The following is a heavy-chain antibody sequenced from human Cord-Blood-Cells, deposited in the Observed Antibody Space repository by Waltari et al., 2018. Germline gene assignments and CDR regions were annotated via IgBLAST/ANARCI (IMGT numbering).Heavy chain of an antibody. CDR2: INHSGST. CDR1: GGSFSGYY. V-gene: IGHV4-34*01. CDR3: ARGRRDIVVVPAAIWFDP. J-gene: IGHJ5*02. Sequence: QVQLQQWGAGLLKPSETLSLTCAVYGGSFSGYYWSWIRQPPGKGLEWIGEINHSGSTNYNPSHKGRVTISVDTSKNQFSLKLSSVTAADTAVYYCARGRRDIVVVPAAIWFDPWGQGTLVTVSS. D-gene: IGHD2-2*01.